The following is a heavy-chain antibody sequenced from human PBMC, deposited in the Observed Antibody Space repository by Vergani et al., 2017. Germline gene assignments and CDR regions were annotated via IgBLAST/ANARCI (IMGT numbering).Heavy chain of an antibody. CDR3: AREGSGRIMITFGGVDQAFDI. CDR1: GFIFSSYS. Sequence: VQLVESGGGVVQPGGSLRLSCAASGFIFSSYSMNWVRQAPGKGLEWVSSISSSSSYIYYADSVKGRFTISRDNAKNSLYLQMNSLRAEDTAVYYCAREGSGRIMITFGGVDQAFDIWGQGTMVTVSS. V-gene: IGHV3-21*01. D-gene: IGHD3-16*01. CDR2: ISSSSSYI. J-gene: IGHJ3*02.